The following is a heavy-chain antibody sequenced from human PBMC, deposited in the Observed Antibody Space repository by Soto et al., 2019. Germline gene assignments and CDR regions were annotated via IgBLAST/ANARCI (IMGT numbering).Heavy chain of an antibody. D-gene: IGHD3-16*01. V-gene: IGHV3-30*18. CDR1: GFTFSSYG. CDR2: ISYDGSNK. J-gene: IGHJ4*02. Sequence: QVQLVESGGGVVQPGRSLRLSCAASGFTFSSYGMHWVRQAPGKGLEWVALISYDGSNKYYADSVKGRFTISRDNSKNTLYLQMNSLRAEDTAVYYCAKKGGDFDYWGQGTLVTVSS. CDR3: AKKGGDFDY.